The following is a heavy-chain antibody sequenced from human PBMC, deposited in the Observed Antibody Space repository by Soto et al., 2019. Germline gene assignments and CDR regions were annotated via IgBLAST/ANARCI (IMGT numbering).Heavy chain of an antibody. CDR1: SGSISSGEYY. V-gene: IGHV4-30-4*01. J-gene: IGHJ4*02. CDR2: IFSSGST. D-gene: IGHD3-10*01. CDR3: ARGRFGEIHDY. Sequence: SETLSLTCTVSSGSISSGEYYWSWLRQPPGKGLEWIGYIFSSGSTHYNASLKSRLTISVDTSQNQFSLQLTSVTATDTAVYYCARGRFGEIHDYWGQGTLVTVSS.